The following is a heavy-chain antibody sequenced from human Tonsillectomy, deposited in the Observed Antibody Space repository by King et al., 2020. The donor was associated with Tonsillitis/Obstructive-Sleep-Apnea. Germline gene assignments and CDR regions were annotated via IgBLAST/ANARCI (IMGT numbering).Heavy chain of an antibody. D-gene: IGHD3-10*01. J-gene: IGHJ6*03. CDR2: IYSGGST. CDR3: ARDQDYGSGSYFHYYYYMDV. Sequence: VQLVQSGGGLIQPGGSLRLSCAASGFTVSSNYMSWVRQAPGKGLEWVSVIYSGGSTYYADSVKGRFTISSDNSKNTLYLQMKSLRAEDTAVYYCARDQDYGSGSYFHYYYYMDVWGKGTTVTVSS. V-gene: IGHV3-53*01. CDR1: GFTVSSNY.